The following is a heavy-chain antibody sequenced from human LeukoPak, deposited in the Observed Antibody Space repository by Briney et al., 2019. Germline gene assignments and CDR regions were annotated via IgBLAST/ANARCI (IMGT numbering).Heavy chain of an antibody. J-gene: IGHJ4*02. CDR3: ARDIYYGSGNFDH. V-gene: IGHV3-48*03. CDR2: ISGSGSTI. CDR1: GFTFSSYE. Sequence: GGSLRLSCAASGFTFSSYEMNWVRQAPGKGLEWVSYISGSGSTIYYADSVKGRFTISRDNAKNSLYLQMNSLRAEDTAVYYCARDIYYGSGNFDHWGQGTLVTVSS. D-gene: IGHD3-10*01.